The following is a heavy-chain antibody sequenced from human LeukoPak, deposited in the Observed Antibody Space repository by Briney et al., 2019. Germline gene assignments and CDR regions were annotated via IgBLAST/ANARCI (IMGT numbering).Heavy chain of an antibody. CDR3: ARAPHYGPYYFDY. V-gene: IGHV3-30*02. CDR2: IRYDGSNK. CDR1: GPTFSSYG. D-gene: IGHD4-17*01. Sequence: GGSLRLSCAASGPTFSSYGMHWVRQAPGKGLEWVAFIRYDGSNKYYADSVKGRFTISRDNSKNTLYLQMNSLRAEDTAVYYCARAPHYGPYYFDYWGQGALVTVSS. J-gene: IGHJ4*02.